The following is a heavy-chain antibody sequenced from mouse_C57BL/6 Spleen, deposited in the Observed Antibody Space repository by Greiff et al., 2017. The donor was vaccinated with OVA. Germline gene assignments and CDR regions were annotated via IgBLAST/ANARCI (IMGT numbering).Heavy chain of an antibody. D-gene: IGHD4-1*01. V-gene: IGHV1-85*01. CDR3: ARDAGTWYFDV. CDR1: GYTFTSYD. J-gene: IGHJ1*03. CDR2: IYPRDGST. Sequence: VQLQQSGPELVKPGASVKLTCKASGYTFTSYDINWVKQRPGQGPEWIGWIYPRDGSTKYNEKFKGKATLTVDTSSSTAYMELHSLTSEDSAVYFCARDAGTWYFDVWGTGTTVTVSS.